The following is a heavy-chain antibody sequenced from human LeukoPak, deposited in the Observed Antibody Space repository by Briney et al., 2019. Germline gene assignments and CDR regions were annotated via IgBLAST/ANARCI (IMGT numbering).Heavy chain of an antibody. Sequence: SQTLSLTCAISGDSVSSNSAAWNWIRQSPSTGLEWLGRTYYRSKWYNDYAGSVKSRITINPDTSKNQFSLQVNSVTLEDTAVYYCARGGQGDGYSADEAFDIWGQGTMVTVSS. CDR2: TYYRSKWYN. D-gene: IGHD5-24*01. J-gene: IGHJ3*02. CDR3: ARGGQGDGYSADEAFDI. V-gene: IGHV6-1*01. CDR1: GDSVSSNSAA.